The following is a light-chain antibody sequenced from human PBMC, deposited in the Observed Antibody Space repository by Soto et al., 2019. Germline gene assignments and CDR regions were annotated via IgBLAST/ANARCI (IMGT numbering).Light chain of an antibody. CDR2: EVT. J-gene: IGLJ2*01. Sequence: QSVLTQPPSASGSPGQSVTISCAGTYSDIGDYNYVSWYQQHPDKVPKLIIYEVTKRPSGVPDRFSGSKSGYTASLTVSDLQPADEAVYYCSSYSGTNSNAIFGGGTKLTVL. CDR1: YSDIGDYNY. CDR3: SSYSGTNSNAI. V-gene: IGLV2-8*01.